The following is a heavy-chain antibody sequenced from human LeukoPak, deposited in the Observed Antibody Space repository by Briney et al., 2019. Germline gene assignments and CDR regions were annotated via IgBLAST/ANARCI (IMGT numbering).Heavy chain of an antibody. CDR3: ARESQAFCGGDCYWPDY. CDR2: IYYSGST. V-gene: IGHV4-30-4*01. J-gene: IGHJ4*02. Sequence: WXRQPPGXXLXGXGXIYYSGSTYYNPSLKSRVTISVDTSKNQFSLKLSSVTAADTAVYYCARESQAFCGGDCYWPDYWGQGTLVTVSS. D-gene: IGHD2-21*02.